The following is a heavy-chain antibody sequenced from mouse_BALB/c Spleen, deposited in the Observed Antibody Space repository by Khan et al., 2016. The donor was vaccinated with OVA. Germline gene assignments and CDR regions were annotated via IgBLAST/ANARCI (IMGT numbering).Heavy chain of an antibody. J-gene: IGHJ3*01. V-gene: IGHV5-6*01. D-gene: IGHD1-1*01. Sequence: DVHLVESGGDLVKPGGSLKLSCAASGFTFSTYGMSWVRQTPDKRLEWVATVSTGGSYTYYPDSVKGRFTISRDNAKNTLYLQRSSLKSEDTAMFYCARLAYYYDSEGFAYWGQGTLVTVSA. CDR2: VSTGGSYT. CDR3: ARLAYYYDSEGFAY. CDR1: GFTFSTYG.